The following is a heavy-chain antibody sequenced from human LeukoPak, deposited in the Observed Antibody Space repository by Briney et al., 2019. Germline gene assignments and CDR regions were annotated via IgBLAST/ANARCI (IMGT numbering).Heavy chain of an antibody. CDR1: GFTFSSYS. CDR2: ISSSSSYI. Sequence: GGSLRLSCAASGFTFSSYSMNWVRQAPGKGLEWVSSISSSSSYIYYADSVKGRFTISRDNAKNSLYLQMNSLRAEDTAVYYCARDWVVGATTPVYYYGMDVWGQGTLVTVSS. J-gene: IGHJ6*02. D-gene: IGHD1-26*01. V-gene: IGHV3-21*01. CDR3: ARDWVVGATTPVYYYGMDV.